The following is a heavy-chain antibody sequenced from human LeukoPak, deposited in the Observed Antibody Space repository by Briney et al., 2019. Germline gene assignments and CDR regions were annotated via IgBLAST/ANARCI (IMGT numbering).Heavy chain of an antibody. J-gene: IGHJ6*03. D-gene: IGHD3-10*01. CDR2: IYHSGST. CDR3: ARSSLLWFGELNTYYYYYMDV. CDR1: GGSISSSSW. V-gene: IGHV4-4*02. Sequence: SETLSLTCAVSGGSISSSSWWSWVRQPPGKGLEWIGEIYHSGSTNYNPSLKSRVTISVDKSKNQFSLKLSSVTAADTAVYYCARSSLLWFGELNTYYYYYMDVWGKGTTVTISS.